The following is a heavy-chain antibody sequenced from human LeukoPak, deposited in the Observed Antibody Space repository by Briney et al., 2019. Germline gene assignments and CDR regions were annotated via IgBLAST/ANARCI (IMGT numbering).Heavy chain of an antibody. CDR3: ARLDYYGSGSYYKITGGYFQH. V-gene: IGHV4-38-2*02. J-gene: IGHJ1*01. D-gene: IGHD3-10*01. CDR2: VHHSGTT. Sequence: SETLSLTCTVSGHSVISGYFWAWIRQTPGKGLEWIGSVHHSGTTFYNPSLKSRVTISVDTSENQFSLRLSSVTAADTAVYYCARLDYYGSGSYYKITGGYFQHWGQGTLVTVSS. CDR1: GHSVISGYF.